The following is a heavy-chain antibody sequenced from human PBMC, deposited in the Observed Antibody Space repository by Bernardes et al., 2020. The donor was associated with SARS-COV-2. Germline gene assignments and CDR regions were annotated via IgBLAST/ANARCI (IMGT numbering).Heavy chain of an antibody. CDR2: IYHSGST. D-gene: IGHD4-4*01. J-gene: IGHJ6*02. Sequence: ESLSLTCDVSGDSISSYNWWKWVLQSPGKGLEWIGEIYHSGSTNYNPSLKSRVTISLDESKNQFFLKMTSVTAADTAVYYCARGADYSNYYYDYGLDAWGQGTTVTVSS. CDR1: GDSISSYNW. CDR3: ARGADYSNYYYDYGLDA. V-gene: IGHV4-4*02.